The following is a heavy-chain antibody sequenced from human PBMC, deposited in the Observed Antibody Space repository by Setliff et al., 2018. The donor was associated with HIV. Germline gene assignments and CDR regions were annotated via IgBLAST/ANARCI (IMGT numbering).Heavy chain of an antibody. CDR1: GYTFTTYS. D-gene: IGHD3-10*01. Sequence: ASVKVSCKASGYTFTTYSMHWVRQAPGQSLEWMGWINVGKGDTKYSQDLQGRITITRDTSANTAYMELSSLRSDDTAVYFCARGALLAVFDFDYWGHGTLVT. CDR3: ARGALLAVFDFDY. CDR2: INVGKGDT. J-gene: IGHJ4*01. V-gene: IGHV1-3*01.